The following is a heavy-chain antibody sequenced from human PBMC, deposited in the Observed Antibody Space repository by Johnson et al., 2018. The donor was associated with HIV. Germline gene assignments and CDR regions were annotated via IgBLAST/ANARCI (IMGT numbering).Heavy chain of an antibody. Sequence: QVQLVESGGDLVKAGGSLRLSCVASGSTFSDYYMSWIRQAPGKGLAWVSYISSSGSTIYYADCVKGRFTISRDNAKNSLYLQMNSLRAEDTAVYYCARDSPTGTTKGYAFDIWGQGTMVTVSS. V-gene: IGHV3-11*04. D-gene: IGHD1-7*01. CDR2: ISSSGSTI. J-gene: IGHJ3*02. CDR1: GSTFSDYY. CDR3: ARDSPTGTTKGYAFDI.